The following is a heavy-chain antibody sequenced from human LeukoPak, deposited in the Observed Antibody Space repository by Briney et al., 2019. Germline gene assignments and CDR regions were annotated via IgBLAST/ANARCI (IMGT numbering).Heavy chain of an antibody. Sequence: SETLSLTCTVSGGSISSYYWSWIRQPPGKRLEWIGYIYYSGSTNYDPSLKSRVTMSVDTSKNQFSLRLSSVTTADTAVYYCARDKRGDGYGDFDYWGQGTLVTVSS. V-gene: IGHV4-59*01. D-gene: IGHD5-24*01. CDR3: ARDKRGDGYGDFDY. CDR1: GGSISSYY. J-gene: IGHJ4*02. CDR2: IYYSGST.